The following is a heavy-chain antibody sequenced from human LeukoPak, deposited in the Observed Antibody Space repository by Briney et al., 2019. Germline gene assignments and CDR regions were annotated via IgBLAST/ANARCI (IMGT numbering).Heavy chain of an antibody. D-gene: IGHD2-21*02. V-gene: IGHV1-2*02. Sequence: ASVKVSCKAYGYTFTGYHMHWVRQAPGQGLEWMGWINPNSGGTNYAQKFQGRVTMTRDTSISTAYMELSRLRSDDTAVYYCARRVVTASPYFDYWGQGTLVTVSS. CDR1: GYTFTGYH. CDR3: ARRVVTASPYFDY. J-gene: IGHJ4*02. CDR2: INPNSGGT.